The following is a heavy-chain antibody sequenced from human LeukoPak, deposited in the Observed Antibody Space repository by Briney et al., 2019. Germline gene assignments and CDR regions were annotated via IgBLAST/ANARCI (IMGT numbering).Heavy chain of an antibody. D-gene: IGHD3-16*02. CDR3: ARERIMITFGGVIVTPSYFDY. CDR2: TYYSGST. CDR1: GGSISSGGYY. V-gene: IGHV4-31*03. Sequence: SQTLSLTCTVSGGSISSGGYYWGWIRQHQGKGLEWIGYTYYSGSTYYNPSLSRRAIISVHTSNNQFSLNLRSVPPADTAVYYCARERIMITFGGVIVTPSYFDYWGQGTLVTVSS. J-gene: IGHJ4*02.